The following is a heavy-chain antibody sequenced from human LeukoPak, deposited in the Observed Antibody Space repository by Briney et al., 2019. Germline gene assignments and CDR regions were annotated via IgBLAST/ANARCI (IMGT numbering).Heavy chain of an antibody. CDR2: ISSDGSST. D-gene: IGHD3-3*01. V-gene: IGHV3-74*01. CDR1: EFTFSSYW. J-gene: IGHJ4*02. CDR3: AREDHYYDYWSGYFPVFDY. Sequence: GGSLRLSCAASEFTFSSYWMHWVRQAPGKGLVWVSRISSDGSSTIYADSVKGRFTISRDNAKNTLYLQMNSLRAEDTAVYYCAREDHYYDYWSGYFPVFDYWGQGTLVTVSS.